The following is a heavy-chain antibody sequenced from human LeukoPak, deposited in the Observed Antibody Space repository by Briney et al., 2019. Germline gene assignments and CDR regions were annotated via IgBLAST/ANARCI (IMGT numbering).Heavy chain of an antibody. Sequence: ASVKVSCKASGGTFSSYAISWVRQAPGQGLEWMGGIIPIFGTANYAQEFQGRVTITRDTSASTAYMELSSLRSEDMAVYYCARAGIEIRYFDWSNWFDPWGQGTLVTVSS. CDR1: GGTFSSYA. CDR3: ARAGIEIRYFDWSNWFDP. D-gene: IGHD3-9*01. V-gene: IGHV1-69*05. J-gene: IGHJ5*02. CDR2: IIPIFGTA.